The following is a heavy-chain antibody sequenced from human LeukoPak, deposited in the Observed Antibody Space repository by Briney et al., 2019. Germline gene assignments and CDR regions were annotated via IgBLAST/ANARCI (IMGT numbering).Heavy chain of an antibody. CDR3: VRDKGMVTAMGLVDY. D-gene: IGHD2-21*02. CDR1: GYTFTSYG. CDR2: INAYNGNT. J-gene: IGHJ4*02. V-gene: IGHV1-18*01. Sequence: GASVKVSCKASGYTFTSYGISWVRQAPGQGLEWMGWINAYNGNTNYAQKLQGRVTMTTDTSTSTAYMELRSLRSDDTTVDYCVRDKGMVTAMGLVDYWGQGTLVTVSS.